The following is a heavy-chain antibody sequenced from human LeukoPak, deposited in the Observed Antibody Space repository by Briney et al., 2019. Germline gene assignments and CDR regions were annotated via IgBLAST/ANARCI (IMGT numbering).Heavy chain of an antibody. CDR1: GLTFRNYG. Sequence: GGSLRLSCAASGLTFRNYGMHWVRQSPDKGLEWVAAIWYDGSKRLYTDSVKGRFTISRDDSENALYLQMNSLRAEDTALYYCARQLSSIAARPFDYWGQGTLVTVSS. CDR2: IWYDGSKR. D-gene: IGHD6-6*01. J-gene: IGHJ4*02. CDR3: ARQLSSIAARPFDY. V-gene: IGHV3-33*01.